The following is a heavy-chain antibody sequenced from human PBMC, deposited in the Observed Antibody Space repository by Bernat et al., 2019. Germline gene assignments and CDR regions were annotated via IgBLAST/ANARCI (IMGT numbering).Heavy chain of an antibody. V-gene: IGHV3-23*01. CDR3: AGGTGDYYDYGMDV. CDR2: ISGSGGST. D-gene: IGHD3/OR15-3a*01. J-gene: IGHJ6*02. CDR1: GFTFSSYA. Sequence: EVQLLESGGGLVQPGGSLRLSCAASGFTFSSYAMSWVRQAPGKGLEWVSAISGSGGSTYYADSVKGRFTISRDNSKNTLYLQMNSLRAEDTAVYYCAGGTGDYYDYGMDVWGQGTTVTVSS.